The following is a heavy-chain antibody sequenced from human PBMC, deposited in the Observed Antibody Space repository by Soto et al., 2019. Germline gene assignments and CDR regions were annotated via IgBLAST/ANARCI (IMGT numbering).Heavy chain of an antibody. D-gene: IGHD3-3*01. CDR3: ARDSFLERNWYFDL. V-gene: IGHV3-33*01. J-gene: IGHJ2*01. CDR1: GFTFSSYG. Sequence: SLRLSRAASGFTFSSYGMHWGRPAPGKGLEWVAVIWYDGSNKYYADSVKGRFTISRDNSKNTLYLQMNSLRAEDTAVYYCARDSFLERNWYFDLWGRGTLVTVSS. CDR2: IWYDGSNK.